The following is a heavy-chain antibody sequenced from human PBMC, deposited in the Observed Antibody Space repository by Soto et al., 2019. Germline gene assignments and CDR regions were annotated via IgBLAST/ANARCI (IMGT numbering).Heavy chain of an antibody. CDR1: GFTFSSYW. Sequence: GGSLRLSCAASGFTFSSYWMTWVRQAPGKGLEWVANIKQDGSEKYYVDSVRGRFTMSRDNAKNSLYLQMNSLRAEDTAVYYCARVVGATQMGFDYWGQGTLVTVSS. V-gene: IGHV3-7*01. CDR3: ARVVGATQMGFDY. J-gene: IGHJ4*02. CDR2: IKQDGSEK. D-gene: IGHD1-26*01.